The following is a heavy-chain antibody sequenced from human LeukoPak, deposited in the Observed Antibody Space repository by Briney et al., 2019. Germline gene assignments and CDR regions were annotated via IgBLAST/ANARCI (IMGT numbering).Heavy chain of an antibody. J-gene: IGHJ4*02. D-gene: IGHD6-13*01. CDR3: ARVRRIAAERGGFSFDY. CDR1: GGSISSGDYY. CDR2: IYYSGSI. Sequence: SETLSLTCTVSGGSISSGDYYWSWIRQPPGKGLEWIGYIYYSGSINYNPSLKSRVTISVDTSKNQFSLKLSSVTAADTAVYYCARVRRIAAERGGFSFDYWGQGTLVTVSS. V-gene: IGHV4-61*08.